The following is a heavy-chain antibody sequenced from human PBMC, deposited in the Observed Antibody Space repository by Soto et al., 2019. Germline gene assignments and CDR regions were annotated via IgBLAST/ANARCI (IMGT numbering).Heavy chain of an antibody. D-gene: IGHD4-17*01. V-gene: IGHV1-18*01. J-gene: IGHJ3*02. CDR2: ITAFNINT. CDR1: GYTLTNHA. Sequence: QVPLVQSGGEVKKPGASVKVSCKASGYTLTNHAIYWVRQAPGQGLEWMGGITAFNINTHYAEKVQGRVTMTTDASTSTGYMEMRSLRSDDTAVYYCARGVDYGGNSAGAVFDIWGQGTMVTVSS. CDR3: ARGVDYGGNSAGAVFDI.